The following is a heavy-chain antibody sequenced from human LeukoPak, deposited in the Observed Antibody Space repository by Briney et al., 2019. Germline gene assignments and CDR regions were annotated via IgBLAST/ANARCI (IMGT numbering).Heavy chain of an antibody. Sequence: GASVTVSCTASGGTFSSYAISWVRQAPGQGLEWMGGIIPIFGTANYAQKFQGRVTITADESTSTAYMELSSLRSEDTAVYYCASGVPTVTTWRFDYWGQGTLVTVSS. D-gene: IGHD4-17*01. J-gene: IGHJ4*02. CDR2: IIPIFGTA. CDR1: GGTFSSYA. CDR3: ASGVPTVTTWRFDY. V-gene: IGHV1-69*13.